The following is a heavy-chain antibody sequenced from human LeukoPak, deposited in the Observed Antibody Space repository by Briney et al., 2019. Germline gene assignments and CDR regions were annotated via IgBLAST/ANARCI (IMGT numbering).Heavy chain of an antibody. CDR3: ARETTRGRLRYFDWSLYGFDY. V-gene: IGHV3-21*01. D-gene: IGHD3-9*01. J-gene: IGHJ4*02. Sequence: GGSLRLSCAASGFTFSSYSMNWVRQAPGKGLEWVSSISSSSSYIYYADSVKGRFTSSRDNAKNSLYLQMNSLRAEDTAVYYCARETTRGRLRYFDWSLYGFDYWGQGTLVTVSS. CDR1: GFTFSSYS. CDR2: ISSSSSYI.